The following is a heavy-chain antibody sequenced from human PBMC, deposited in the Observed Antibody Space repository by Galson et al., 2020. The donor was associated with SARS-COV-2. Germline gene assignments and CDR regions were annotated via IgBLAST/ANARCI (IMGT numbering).Heavy chain of an antibody. D-gene: IGHD4-17*01. CDR2: ISYDGSNK. Sequence: GGSLRLSCAASGFTFSSYAMHWVRQAPGKGLEWVAVISYDGSNKYYADSVKGRFTISRDNSKNTLYLQMNSLRAEDTAVYYCATEDYVSLDDAFDIWGQGTMVTVSS. J-gene: IGHJ3*02. V-gene: IGHV3-30*01. CDR1: GFTFSSYA. CDR3: ATEDYVSLDDAFDI.